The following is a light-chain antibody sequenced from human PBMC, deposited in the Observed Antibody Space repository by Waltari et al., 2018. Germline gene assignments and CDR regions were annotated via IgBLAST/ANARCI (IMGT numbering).Light chain of an antibody. CDR1: SSDVGGYEY. J-gene: IGLJ1*01. CDR2: GVS. Sequence: QSALTQPASVSGSPGQSITISCTGTSSDVGGYEYDSWFQQHPGKAPKVMIYGVSNRPSGVSDRFSASKSGVTASLTISGLQAEDEADYYCSSYTSSNTFVFGTGTKVTVL. V-gene: IGLV2-14*01. CDR3: SSYTSSNTFV.